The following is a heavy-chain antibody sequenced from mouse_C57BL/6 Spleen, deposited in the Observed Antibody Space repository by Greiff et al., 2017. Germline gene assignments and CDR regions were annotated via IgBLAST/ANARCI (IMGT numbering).Heavy chain of an antibody. J-gene: IGHJ2*01. D-gene: IGHD1-1*01. V-gene: IGHV1-75*01. CDR2: IFPGSGST. CDR3: ARRDYGSSYPYYFDD. CDR1: GYTFTDYY. Sequence: QVQLQQSGPELVKPGASVKISCKASGYTFTDYYINWVKQRPGQGLEWIGWIFPGSGSTYYNEKFKGKATLTVDKSSSTAYMLLSSLTSEDSAVYFCARRDYGSSYPYYFDDWGQGTTLTVSS.